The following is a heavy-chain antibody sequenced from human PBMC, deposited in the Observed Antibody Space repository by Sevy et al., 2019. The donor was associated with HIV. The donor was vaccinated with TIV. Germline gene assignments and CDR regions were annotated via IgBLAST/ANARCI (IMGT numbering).Heavy chain of an antibody. CDR3: GGALGTFDF. CDR2: IKKDGSEK. Sequence: GGSLRLSCTGSGFTFSDFWMSWVRQAPGKGLEWVANIKKDGSEKYYVDSVKGRFTISRDNAKSSLFLQMNSLNVDATAVYYCGGALGTFDFWGQGVLVTVSS. J-gene: IGHJ4*02. D-gene: IGHD3-16*01. V-gene: IGHV3-7*02. CDR1: GFTFSDFW.